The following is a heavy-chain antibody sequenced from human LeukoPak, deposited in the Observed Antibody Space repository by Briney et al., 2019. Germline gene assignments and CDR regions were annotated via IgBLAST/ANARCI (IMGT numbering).Heavy chain of an antibody. D-gene: IGHD3-10*01. J-gene: IGHJ6*02. CDR2: ISGSGGNT. V-gene: IGHV3-23*01. CDR1: GFTFSSYA. CDR3: AKEDDSGTYGTMDV. Sequence: SGGSLRLSCAASGFTFSSYAMSCVRQAPGRGREWVSSISGSGGNTYYAESVKGRFTISRDNSKNTLYLQMNSLRAEDTAVYYCAKEDDSGTYGTMDVWGQGTTVTVSS.